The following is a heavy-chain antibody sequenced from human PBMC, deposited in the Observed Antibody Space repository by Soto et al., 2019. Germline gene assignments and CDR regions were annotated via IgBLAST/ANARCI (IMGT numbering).Heavy chain of an antibody. D-gene: IGHD6-6*01. CDR3: ARGEDSSSSRYYYGMDV. CDR1: GYTFTSYA. Sequence: VASVKVSCKASGYTFTSYAIHWVRQAPGPGLEWMGWINAGNGNTKYSQEFQGRVTITRDTSASTAYMELSSLRSEDTAVYYCARGEDSSSSRYYYGMDVWGQGTTVTVSS. V-gene: IGHV1-3*01. CDR2: INAGNGNT. J-gene: IGHJ6*02.